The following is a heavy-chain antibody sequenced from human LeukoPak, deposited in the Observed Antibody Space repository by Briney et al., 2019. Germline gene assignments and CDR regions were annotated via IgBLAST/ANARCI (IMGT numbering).Heavy chain of an antibody. D-gene: IGHD3-10*01. CDR1: GYTFTSYG. CDR3: ARDRPQYYYGSGSLTFDY. Sequence: GASVKVSCKASGYTFTSYGISWVRQAPGQGLEWMGWISAYNGNTNYAQKLQGRVTMTTDTSTSTAYMELRSLRSDDTAVYYCARDRPQYYYGSGSLTFDYWGQGTLVTVSS. J-gene: IGHJ4*02. CDR2: ISAYNGNT. V-gene: IGHV1-18*01.